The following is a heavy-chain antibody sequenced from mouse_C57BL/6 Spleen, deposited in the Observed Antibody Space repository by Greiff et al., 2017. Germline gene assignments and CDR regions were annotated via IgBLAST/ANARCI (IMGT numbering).Heavy chain of an antibody. CDR3: AREYHYGSSNWYFDV. D-gene: IGHD1-1*01. CDR2: INPYNGGT. V-gene: IGHV1-19*01. Sequence: DVQLQESGPVLVKPGASVKMSCKASGYTFTDYYMNWVKQSHGKSLEWIGVINPYNGGTSYNQKFKGKATLTVDKSSSTAYMELNSLTSEDSAVYYCAREYHYGSSNWYFDVWGTGTTVTVSS. CDR1: GYTFTDYY. J-gene: IGHJ1*03.